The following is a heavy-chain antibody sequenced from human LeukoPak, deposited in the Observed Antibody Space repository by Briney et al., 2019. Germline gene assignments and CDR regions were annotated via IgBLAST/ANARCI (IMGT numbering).Heavy chain of an antibody. CDR2: IKQDGSEK. V-gene: IGHV3-7*01. CDR3: ARVRTAGTGGNVFDY. Sequence: GGSLRLSCAASGFTFSSYWMSWVRQAPGEGLEWVANIKQDGSEKYYVDSVKGRFTISRDNAKNSLYLQMNSLRAEDTAVYYCARVRTAGTGGNVFDYWGQGTLVTVSS. J-gene: IGHJ4*02. CDR1: GFTFSSYW. D-gene: IGHD6-13*01.